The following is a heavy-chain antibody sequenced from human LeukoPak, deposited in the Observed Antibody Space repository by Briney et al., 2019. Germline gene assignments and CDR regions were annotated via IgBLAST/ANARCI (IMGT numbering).Heavy chain of an antibody. CDR3: AKDRVGSQLERPGWFDP. D-gene: IGHD1-1*01. CDR2: ISGSGGST. CDR1: GFTFSSYA. Sequence: GGSLRLSCAASGFTFSSYAMSWVGQAPGKGLEWVSAISGSGGSTYYADSVKGRFTISRDNSKNTLYLQMNSLRAEDTAVYYCAKDRVGSQLERPGWFDPWGQGTLVTVSS. V-gene: IGHV3-23*01. J-gene: IGHJ5*02.